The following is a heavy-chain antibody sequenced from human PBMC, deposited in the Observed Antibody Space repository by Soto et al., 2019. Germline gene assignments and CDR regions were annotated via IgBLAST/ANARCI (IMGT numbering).Heavy chain of an antibody. J-gene: IGHJ6*02. D-gene: IGHD6-13*01. Sequence: GGSLRLSCAASGFTFDDYTMHWVRQAPGKGLEWVSLISWDGGSTYYADSVKGRFTISRDNSKNSLYLQMNSLRTEDTALYYCAKAGIAAAGKREGFYYYYGMDVWGQGTTVTVSS. CDR2: ISWDGGST. V-gene: IGHV3-43*01. CDR3: AKAGIAAAGKREGFYYYYGMDV. CDR1: GFTFDDYT.